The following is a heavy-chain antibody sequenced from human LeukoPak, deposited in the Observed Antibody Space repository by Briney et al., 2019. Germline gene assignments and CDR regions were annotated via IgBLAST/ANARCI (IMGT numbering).Heavy chain of an antibody. V-gene: IGHV3-7*01. D-gene: IGHD6-6*01. CDR2: IKKDGSEK. J-gene: IGHJ6*03. Sequence: GGSLRLSCAASGFTFSSYWMSWVRQAPGKGLEWVANIKKDGSEKYYVDFVKGRFTISRDNAKNSLCLQMNSLRAEDTAVYYCARVAARRDYYYMDVWGKGTTVTVSS. CDR3: ARVAARRDYYYMDV. CDR1: GFTFSSYW.